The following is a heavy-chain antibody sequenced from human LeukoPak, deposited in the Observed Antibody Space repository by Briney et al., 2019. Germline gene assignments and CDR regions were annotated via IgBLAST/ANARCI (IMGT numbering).Heavy chain of an antibody. CDR1: GFTFSSYS. CDR3: AKGNHNYYDSSDFDY. CDR2: IRYDGSNK. V-gene: IGHV3-30*02. D-gene: IGHD3-22*01. J-gene: IGHJ4*02. Sequence: GGSLRLSCAASGFTFSSYSMNWVRQAPGKGLEWVAFIRYDGSNKYYADSVKGRFTISRDNSKNTLYLQMNSLRAEDTAVYYCAKGNHNYYDSSDFDYWGQGTLVTVSS.